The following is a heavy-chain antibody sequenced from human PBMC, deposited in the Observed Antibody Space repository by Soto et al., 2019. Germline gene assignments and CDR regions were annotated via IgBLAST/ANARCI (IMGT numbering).Heavy chain of an antibody. D-gene: IGHD1-1*01. J-gene: IGHJ4*02. V-gene: IGHV3-23*01. Sequence: GGSLRLSCTASGFTFRNNVLSWVRQAPGKGLDWVSGITGSGRDTYYADSVKGRFTISRDNSKNMVFLQMNSLRAEDTALYYCAKNGLDNSPSAIDSWGPGTLVTVSS. CDR1: GFTFRNNV. CDR2: ITGSGRDT. CDR3: AKNGLDNSPSAIDS.